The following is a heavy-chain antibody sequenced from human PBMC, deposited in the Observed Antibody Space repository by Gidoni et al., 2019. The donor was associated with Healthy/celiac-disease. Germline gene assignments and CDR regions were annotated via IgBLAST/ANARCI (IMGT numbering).Heavy chain of an antibody. D-gene: IGHD4-17*01. CDR2: INPNSGGT. CDR3: ARATVPTTVTTAGAFDI. J-gene: IGHJ3*02. V-gene: IGHV1-2*02. CDR1: GSTFPGYY. Sequence: QVQLVQSGAEVKKHGASVKVSCQASGSTFPGYYMHWVRQAPGQGLEWMGWINPNSGGTNYAQKFQGVVTMTRETSISTAYMEQSRLRSDDTAVYYCARATVPTTVTTAGAFDIWGQGTMVTVSS.